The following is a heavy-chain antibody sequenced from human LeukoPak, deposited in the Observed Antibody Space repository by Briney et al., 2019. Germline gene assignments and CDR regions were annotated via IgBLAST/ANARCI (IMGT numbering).Heavy chain of an antibody. CDR3: AKDQMVGQWPTNFDY. J-gene: IGHJ4*02. V-gene: IGHV3-7*01. Sequence: GGSLRLSCAASGFTFSTYWMNWVRQAPGKGLEWVANIKQDGSETYYMDSVKSRFTISRDNAKNSLYLQMNSLRAEDTAVYYCAKDQMVGQWPTNFDYWGQGTLVTVSS. CDR2: IKQDGSET. D-gene: IGHD6-19*01. CDR1: GFTFSTYW.